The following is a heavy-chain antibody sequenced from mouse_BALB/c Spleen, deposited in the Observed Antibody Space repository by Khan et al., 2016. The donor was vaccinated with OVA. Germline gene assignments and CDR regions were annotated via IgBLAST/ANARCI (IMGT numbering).Heavy chain of an antibody. D-gene: IGHD2-10*02. Sequence: QVQLQQPGAELVRPGASVKLSCKASGYTFTSFWMNWVTERPGQGLEWIGMIDPSDSETHYNQMFKDKATLTVDKSSSTAYMQLSGLTSEDSAVYDCARGGYGTSFAYWGQGTLVTVSA. CDR3: ARGGYGTSFAY. CDR2: IDPSDSET. J-gene: IGHJ3*01. V-gene: IGHV1-61*01. CDR1: GYTFTSFW.